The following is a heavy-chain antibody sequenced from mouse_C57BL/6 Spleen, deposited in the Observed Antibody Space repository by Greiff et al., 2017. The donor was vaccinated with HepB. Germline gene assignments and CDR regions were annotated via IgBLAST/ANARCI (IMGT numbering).Heavy chain of an antibody. J-gene: IGHJ3*01. CDR2: IDPETGGT. CDR3: TRAYGNYAWFAY. CDR1: GYTFTDYE. D-gene: IGHD2-1*01. Sequence: VKLVESGAELVRPGASVTLSCKASGYTFTDYEMHWVKQTPVHGLEWIGAIDPETGGTAYNQKFKGKAILTADKSSSTAYMELRSLTSEDSAVYYCTRAYGNYAWFAYWGQGTLVTVSA. V-gene: IGHV1-15*01.